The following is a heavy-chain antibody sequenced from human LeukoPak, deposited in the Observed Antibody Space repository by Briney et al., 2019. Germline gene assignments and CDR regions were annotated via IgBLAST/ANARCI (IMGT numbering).Heavy chain of an antibody. Sequence: PGGSLRLSCAGSGFTFSDFWMTWVRQTPGKGLEWVANIKEDATEKNLVDSVKGRFTISRDNTKNLLFLEMNNLRGDDTAIYYCVRESRPGGAMGLYHNLDYWGQGTLVAVSS. CDR1: GFTFSDFW. J-gene: IGHJ4*02. CDR2: IKEDATEK. CDR3: VRESRPGGAMGLYHNLDY. D-gene: IGHD1-1*01. V-gene: IGHV3-7*01.